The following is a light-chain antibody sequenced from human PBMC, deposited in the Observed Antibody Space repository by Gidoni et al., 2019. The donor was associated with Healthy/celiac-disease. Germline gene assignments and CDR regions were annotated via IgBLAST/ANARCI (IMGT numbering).Light chain of an antibody. Sequence: DIQMTQSPSSLSASVGDRVTITCRASQGISNSLAWYQQKPGKVPKLLIYAASTLQSVVPSRFSGSGSGTDFTLTISSLQHEDVATYYCKKYNSATFTVGGGTKVEIK. CDR3: KKYNSATFT. V-gene: IGKV1-27*01. J-gene: IGKJ4*01. CDR1: QGISNS. CDR2: AAS.